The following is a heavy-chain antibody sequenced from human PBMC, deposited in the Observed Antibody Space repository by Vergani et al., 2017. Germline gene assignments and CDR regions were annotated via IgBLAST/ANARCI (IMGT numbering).Heavy chain of an antibody. Sequence: QLQLQESGPGLVKPSETLSLTCTVSGGSISSSSYYWGWIRQPPGKGLEWIGSIYYSGSTYYNPSLKSRVTISVDTSKNSLYLQMNSLRAEDTAVYYCARSFSGTSSLDYWGQGTLVTVSS. V-gene: IGHV4-39*07. CDR1: GGSISSSSYY. CDR3: ARSFSGTSSLDY. J-gene: IGHJ4*02. CDR2: IYYSGST.